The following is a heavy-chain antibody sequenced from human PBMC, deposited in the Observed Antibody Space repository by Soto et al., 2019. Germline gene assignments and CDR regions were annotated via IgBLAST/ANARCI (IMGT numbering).Heavy chain of an antibody. V-gene: IGHV1-46*01. CDR2: INPSGGST. Sequence: EASVKVSCKASGYTFTSYYMHWVRQAPGQRLEWKGKINPSGGSTSYAQKFQGRVTMTRDTSTSTVYMELSSLRSEDTAVYYCARDPPPRYYGSGSYKCGMDVWGQGTTVTVSS. D-gene: IGHD3-10*01. CDR3: ARDPPPRYYGSGSYKCGMDV. J-gene: IGHJ6*02. CDR1: GYTFTSYY.